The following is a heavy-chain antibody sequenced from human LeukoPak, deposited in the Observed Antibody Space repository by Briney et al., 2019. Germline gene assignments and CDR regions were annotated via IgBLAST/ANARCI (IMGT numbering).Heavy chain of an antibody. CDR2: IYYSGST. CDR3: ARQRYGQQLWFDP. J-gene: IGHJ5*02. CDR1: GGSISSSSYY. D-gene: IGHD6-13*01. V-gene: IGHV4-39*01. Sequence: SETLSLTCTVSGGSISSSSYYWGWIRQPPGKGLEWIGSIYYSGSTYYNPSLKSRVTISVDTSKNQFSLKLSSVTAADTAVYYCARQRYGQQLWFDPWGQGTLVTVSS.